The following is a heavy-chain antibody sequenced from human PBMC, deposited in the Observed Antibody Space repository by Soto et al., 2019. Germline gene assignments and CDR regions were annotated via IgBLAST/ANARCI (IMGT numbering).Heavy chain of an antibody. J-gene: IGHJ4*02. CDR1: GYSFTSYW. Sequence: GESLKISCKGSGYSFTSYWIGWVRQMPGKGLEWMGIIYPGDSDTRYSPSFQGQVTISADKSISTAYLQWSSLKASDTAMYYCAGTYYYDSSGYYYLAYWGQGTLVTVSS. D-gene: IGHD3-22*01. V-gene: IGHV5-51*01. CDR3: AGTYYYDSSGYYYLAY. CDR2: IYPGDSDT.